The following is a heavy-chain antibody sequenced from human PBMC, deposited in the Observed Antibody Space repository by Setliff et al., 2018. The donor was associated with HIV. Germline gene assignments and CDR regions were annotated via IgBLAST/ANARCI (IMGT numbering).Heavy chain of an antibody. D-gene: IGHD3-10*01. CDR2: VDPEDGET. CDR3: ARVERITMVRGGYMDV. CDR1: GYTFTDYY. J-gene: IGHJ6*03. Sequence: ASVKVSCKASGYTFTDYYMHWVQQAPGKGLEWMGRVDPEDGETIYAEKFQGRVTITADTSTDTAYMVLSSLRSEDTAVYYCARVERITMVRGGYMDVWGKGTTVTVSS. V-gene: IGHV1-69-2*01.